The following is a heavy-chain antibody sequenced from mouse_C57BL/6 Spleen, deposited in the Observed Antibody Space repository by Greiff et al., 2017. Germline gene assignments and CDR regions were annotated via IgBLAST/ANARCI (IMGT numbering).Heavy chain of an antibody. CDR3: ARDDPSYYGLAY. CDR2: IYYSGPI. Sequence: EVKLMESGPGLVKPSQTVFLTCTVTGISITTGNYRWSWIRQFPGNKLEWIGYIYYSGPITYNPSLTSRTTITRDTPKNQFFLEMNSLTAEDTATYYCARDDPSYYGLAYWGQGTLVTVSA. CDR1: GISITTGNYR. D-gene: IGHD1-1*01. V-gene: IGHV3-5*01. J-gene: IGHJ3*01.